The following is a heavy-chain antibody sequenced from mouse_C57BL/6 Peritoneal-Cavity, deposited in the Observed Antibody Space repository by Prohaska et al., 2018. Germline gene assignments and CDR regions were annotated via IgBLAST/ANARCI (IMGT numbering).Heavy chain of an antibody. CDR3: ASSNAYAMDY. CDR2: INPDSSTI. V-gene: IGHV4-1*01. CDR1: GIDFSRYW. Sequence: EVKLLQSGGGLVQPGGSLKLSCAASGIDFSRYWMSWVRRAPGKGLEWIGEINPDSSTINYAPSLKDKFIISRDNAKNTMYLKMSKVSSEDTDVYYWASSNAYAMDYWGQGTSVTVSS. J-gene: IGHJ4*01. D-gene: IGHD2-5*01.